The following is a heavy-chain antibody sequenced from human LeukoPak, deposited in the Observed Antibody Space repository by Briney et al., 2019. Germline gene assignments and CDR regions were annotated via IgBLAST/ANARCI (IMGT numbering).Heavy chain of an antibody. CDR2: ISSMSDYI. V-gene: IGHV3-21*01. D-gene: IGHD5-24*01. Sequence: GGCLRLSCAASGLTFSSFAMAWVRQAPGKGPEWVSSISSMSDYICYADSVKGRFTISRDNSKNSLYLQMSSLRPGVTAVFSPARHIGSNPQTPSDTSGPGTVVTVSS. CDR3: ARHIGSNPQTPSDT. J-gene: IGHJ5*01. CDR1: GLTFSSFA.